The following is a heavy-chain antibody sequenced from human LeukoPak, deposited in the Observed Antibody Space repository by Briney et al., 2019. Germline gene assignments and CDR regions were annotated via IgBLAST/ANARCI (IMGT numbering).Heavy chain of an antibody. J-gene: IGHJ4*02. D-gene: IGHD6-13*01. CDR2: ISSSGSTI. Sequence: PGGSLRLSCAASGFTFISYEMNWVREAPGKGLERVSYISSSGSTIYYADSVKGRFTISRDNAKNSLYLQMNSLRAEDTAVYYCARKPCSSWYRFDYWGQGTLVAVSS. CDR1: GFTFISYE. V-gene: IGHV3-48*03. CDR3: ARKPCSSWYRFDY.